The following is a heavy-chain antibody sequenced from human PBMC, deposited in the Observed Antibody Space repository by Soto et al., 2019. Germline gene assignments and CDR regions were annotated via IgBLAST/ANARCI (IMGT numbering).Heavy chain of an antibody. Sequence: HPGGSLRLSCAASGFTFSSYGMHWVRQAPGKGLEWVAVISYDGSNKYYADSVKGRFTISRDNSKNTLYLQMNSLRAEDMAVYYCANNRAIGSSPRYYYYYYLDVSGKATTVTVSS. J-gene: IGHJ6*03. CDR3: ANNRAIGSSPRYYYYYYLDV. D-gene: IGHD6-6*01. CDR2: ISYDGSNK. V-gene: IGHV3-30*18. CDR1: GFTFSSYG.